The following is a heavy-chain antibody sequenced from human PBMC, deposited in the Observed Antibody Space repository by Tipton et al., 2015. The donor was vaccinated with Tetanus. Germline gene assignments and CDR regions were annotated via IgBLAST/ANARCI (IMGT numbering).Heavy chain of an antibody. V-gene: IGHV4-30-4*01. J-gene: IGHJ3*02. D-gene: IGHD3-3*01. CDR2: IYYSGST. CDR3: VRGAIFGVLTYRAFDI. CDR1: GDSINSGDYY. Sequence: TLSLTCSVSGDSINSGDYYWSWIRQPPGKGLEWIGYIYYSGSTYYNPSLKSRVTTSVDTSKNQFSLRLNSVTAADTAMYYCVRGAIFGVLTYRAFDIWGQGTMVTVSS.